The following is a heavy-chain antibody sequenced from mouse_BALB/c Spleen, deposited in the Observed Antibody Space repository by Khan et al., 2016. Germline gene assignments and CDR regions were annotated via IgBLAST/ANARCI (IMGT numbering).Heavy chain of an antibody. J-gene: IGHJ3*01. CDR1: GYTFTDFS. Sequence: QIQLVQSGPELKKPGETVKISCKASGYTFTDFSMHWVKQAPGKGLKWMGWIDTETGEPTSADDFKGRFAFSLETSASTAYLQINILKNEDTATXFCAPHPHGFAYWGQGTLVTVSA. CDR3: APHPHGFAY. V-gene: IGHV9-2-1*01. CDR2: IDTETGEP.